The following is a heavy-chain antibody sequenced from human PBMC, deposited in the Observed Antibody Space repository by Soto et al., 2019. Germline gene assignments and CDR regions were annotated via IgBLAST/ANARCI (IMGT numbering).Heavy chain of an antibody. J-gene: IGHJ3*02. V-gene: IGHV3-48*02. Sequence: VGSLRLSCAASGFTFSSYSMNWVRQAPGKGLEWVSYTSSSSSTIYYADSVKGRFTISRDNAKNSLYLQMNSLRDEDTAVYYCARETSPNTYYAFDMWGQGTMVT. CDR3: ARETSPNTYYAFDM. CDR2: TSSSSSTI. D-gene: IGHD2-8*01. CDR1: GFTFSSYS.